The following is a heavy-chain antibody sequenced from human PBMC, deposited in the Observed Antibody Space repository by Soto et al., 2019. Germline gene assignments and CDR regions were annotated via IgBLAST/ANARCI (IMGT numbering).Heavy chain of an antibody. CDR3: ARAGWGIFGVVTGNWFDP. D-gene: IGHD3-3*01. CDR2: IYHSGST. J-gene: IGHJ5*02. CDR1: SGSISSSNW. Sequence: SETLSLTCAVSSGSISSSNWWSWVRQPPGKGLEWIGEIYHSGSTNYNPSLKSRVTISVDKSKSQFSLKLSSVTAADTAVYYCARAGWGIFGVVTGNWFDPWGQGTLVTVS. V-gene: IGHV4-4*02.